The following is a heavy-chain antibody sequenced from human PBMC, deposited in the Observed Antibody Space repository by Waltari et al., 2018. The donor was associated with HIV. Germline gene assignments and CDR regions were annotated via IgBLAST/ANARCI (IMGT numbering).Heavy chain of an antibody. V-gene: IGHV1-69*12. CDR1: GGTFSSYA. CDR3: ARERRSIVVVPGGSYYYGMDV. Sequence: QVQLVQSGAEVKKPGSSVKVSCKASGGTFSSYAISWVRQAPGQGLEWMGGIIPIFGTANYAQKFQGRVTITADESTSTAYMELSSLRSEDTAVYYCARERRSIVVVPGGSYYYGMDVWGQGTTVTVSS. D-gene: IGHD2-2*01. CDR2: IIPIFGTA. J-gene: IGHJ6*02.